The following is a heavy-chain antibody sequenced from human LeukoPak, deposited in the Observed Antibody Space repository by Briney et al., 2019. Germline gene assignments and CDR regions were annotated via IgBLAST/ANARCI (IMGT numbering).Heavy chain of an antibody. D-gene: IGHD6-19*01. Sequence: SGTLSLTCAVSGGSISSSNWWSWVRQPPGKGLEWIGEIYHSGRTNYNTSLKSRGTISVDTSKNQFSLKLNSVTAADTAVYFCARQVVAVAGTGYFDYWGQGTLVTVSS. V-gene: IGHV4-4*02. CDR1: GGSISSSNW. CDR3: ARQVVAVAGTGYFDY. J-gene: IGHJ4*02. CDR2: IYHSGRT.